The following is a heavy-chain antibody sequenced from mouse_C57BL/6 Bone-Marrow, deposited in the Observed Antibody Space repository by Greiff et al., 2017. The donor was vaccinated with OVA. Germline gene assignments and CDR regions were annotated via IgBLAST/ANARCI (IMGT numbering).Heavy chain of an antibody. D-gene: IGHD2-3*01. CDR1: GFTFSDYG. CDR2: ISNLAYSI. CDR3: ARPLYDGYYGSFAY. Sequence: EVKLVESGGGLVQPGGSLKLSCAASGFTFSDYGMAWVRQAPRKGPEWVAFISNLAYSIYYADTVTGRFTISRENAKNTLYLEMSSLRSEDTAMYYCARPLYDGYYGSFAYWGQGTLVTVSA. J-gene: IGHJ3*01. V-gene: IGHV5-15*01.